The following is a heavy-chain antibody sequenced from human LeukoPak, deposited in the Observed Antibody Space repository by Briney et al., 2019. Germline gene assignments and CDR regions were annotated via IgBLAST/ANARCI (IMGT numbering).Heavy chain of an antibody. V-gene: IGHV3-30*18. CDR2: ISYDGSNK. CDR3: AKGSKYCSGGSCYSFCYYYGMDV. J-gene: IGHJ6*02. Sequence: GGSLRLSCAASGFTFSSYGMHWVRQAPGKGLEWVAVISYDGSNKYYADSVKGRFTISRDNSKNTLYLQMNSLRAEDTAVYYCAKGSKYCSGGSCYSFCYYYGMDVWGQGTTVTVSS. D-gene: IGHD2-15*01. CDR1: GFTFSSYG.